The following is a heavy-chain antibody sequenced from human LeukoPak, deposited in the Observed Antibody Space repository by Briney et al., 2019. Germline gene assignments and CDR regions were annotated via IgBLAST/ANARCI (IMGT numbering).Heavy chain of an antibody. CDR1: GYTFTSYY. CDR2: INPSGGST. D-gene: IGHD2-15*01. J-gene: IGHJ4*02. V-gene: IGHV1-46*01. Sequence: GASVKVSCKASGYTFTSYYMHWVRQAPGQGLEWMGIINPSGGSTSYAQKFQGRVTMTRDMSTSTVYMELSSLRSEDTAVYYCARNREYCSGGSCHSIYDYWGQGTLVTVSS. CDR3: ARNREYCSGGSCHSIYDY.